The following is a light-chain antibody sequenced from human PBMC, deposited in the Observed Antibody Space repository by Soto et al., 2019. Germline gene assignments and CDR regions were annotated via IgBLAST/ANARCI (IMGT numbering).Light chain of an antibody. Sequence: DSQMTQSPSSVSASVGDRVTITCWASQDISGWLAWFQQKPGKAPNLLIYAASILQSGVPSRFSGSGSGTDFTLTITYLQPEDFATSYCQQANSFPWTFGQGTKVDI. CDR3: QQANSFPWT. J-gene: IGKJ1*01. V-gene: IGKV1D-12*01. CDR1: QDISGW. CDR2: AAS.